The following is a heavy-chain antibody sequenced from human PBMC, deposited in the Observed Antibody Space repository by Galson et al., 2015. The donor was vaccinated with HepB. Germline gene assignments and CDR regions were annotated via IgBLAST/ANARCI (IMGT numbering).Heavy chain of an antibody. J-gene: IGHJ4*02. CDR3: ARRSSGNSFDY. V-gene: IGHV3-23*01. CDR1: GFTFSSYA. Sequence: SLRLSCAVSGFTFSSYAMSWVRQAPGKGLEWVSAISGSGGSTYYADSVKGRFTISRDNSKNTLYLQMNSLRDEDTAVYYCARRSSGNSFDYWGRGTLVTVSS. D-gene: IGHD1-26*01. CDR2: ISGSGGST.